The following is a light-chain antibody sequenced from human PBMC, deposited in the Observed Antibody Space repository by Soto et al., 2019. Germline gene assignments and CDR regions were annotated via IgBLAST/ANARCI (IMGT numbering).Light chain of an antibody. CDR1: QTIISW. J-gene: IGKJ1*01. V-gene: IGKV1-5*03. Sequence: IQMTQSPSTLCGSVLYRCTITCRASQTIISWLAWYQQKPGKAPKLLIYKASTLKSGVPSRFSGSGSGTEFTLTISSLQPDDFATYYCQHYNSYSEAFGQGTKVDIK. CDR2: KAS. CDR3: QHYNSYSEA.